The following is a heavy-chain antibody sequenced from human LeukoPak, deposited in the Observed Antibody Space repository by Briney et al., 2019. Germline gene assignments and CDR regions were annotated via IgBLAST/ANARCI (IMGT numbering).Heavy chain of an antibody. CDR2: INAGNGNT. V-gene: IGHV1-3*01. CDR1: GYTFTSYA. J-gene: IGHJ5*02. Sequence: ASVTVSCKASGYTFTSYAMHWVRQAPGQRLEWMGWINAGNGNTKYSQKFQGRVTITRDTSASTAYMELSSLRSEDTAVYYCARYRYDFWSGPYNWFDPWGQGTLVTVSS. D-gene: IGHD3-3*01. CDR3: ARYRYDFWSGPYNWFDP.